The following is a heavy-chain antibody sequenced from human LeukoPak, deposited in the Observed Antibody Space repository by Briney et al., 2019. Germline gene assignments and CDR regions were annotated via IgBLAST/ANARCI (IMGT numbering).Heavy chain of an antibody. CDR1: GYSISSGYY. CDR2: IYHSGST. CDR3: GRPLSYYSDSSGDNAFDI. V-gene: IGHV4-38-2*02. Sequence: TSETLSLTCTVSGYSISSGYYWGWIRQPPGKGLEWIGNIYHSGSTYYNPSLKSRVTISVDTSKNQFSLKLSSVTAADTDVYYCGRPLSYYSDSSGDNAFDIWGQGTMVTVSS. J-gene: IGHJ3*02. D-gene: IGHD3-22*01.